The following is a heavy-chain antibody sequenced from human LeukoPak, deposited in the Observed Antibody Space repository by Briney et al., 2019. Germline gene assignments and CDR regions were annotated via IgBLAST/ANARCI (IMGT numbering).Heavy chain of an antibody. Sequence: ASVKVSCKASGGTFSSYAISWVRQAPGQGLEWMGGIIPIFGTANYAQKFQGRVTITADESTSTAYMELSSLRSEDTAAYYCARSGRDGYNFVYWGQGTLVTVSS. V-gene: IGHV1-69*13. CDR1: GGTFSSYA. CDR2: IIPIFGTA. CDR3: ARSGRDGYNFVY. D-gene: IGHD5-24*01. J-gene: IGHJ4*02.